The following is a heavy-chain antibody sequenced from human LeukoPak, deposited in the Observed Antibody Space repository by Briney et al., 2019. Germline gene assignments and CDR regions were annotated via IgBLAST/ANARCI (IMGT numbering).Heavy chain of an antibody. CDR1: GGSISSSSYY. CDR2: IYYSGST. J-gene: IGHJ6*03. CDR3: ARQHGELLLFYYYYYMDV. D-gene: IGHD3-10*01. Sequence: PSETLSLTCTVSGGSISSSSYYWGWIRQPPGKGLEWIGSIYYSGSTYYNPSLKSRVTISVDTSKNQFSLKLSSVTAADTAVYYCARQHGELLLFYYYYYMDVWGKGTTVTISS. V-gene: IGHV4-39*01.